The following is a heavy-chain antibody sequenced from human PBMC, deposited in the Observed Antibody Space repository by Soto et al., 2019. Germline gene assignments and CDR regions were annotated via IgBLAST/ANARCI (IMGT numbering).Heavy chain of an antibody. J-gene: IGHJ4*02. Sequence: PSETLSLTCTVSGGSISTYYWIWIRQPPGKGLEWIGYINYSGRTNYNPSLKSRVTMSLDTSKNQFSLKLRSVNAADTAVFYCARYAGSSWFDYWGQGTLVTVSS. D-gene: IGHD6-13*01. CDR3: ARYAGSSWFDY. CDR1: GGSISTYY. CDR2: INYSGRT. V-gene: IGHV4-59*01.